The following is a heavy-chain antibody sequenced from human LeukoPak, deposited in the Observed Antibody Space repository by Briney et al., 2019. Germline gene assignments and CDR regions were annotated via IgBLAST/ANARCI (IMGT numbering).Heavy chain of an antibody. Sequence: GESLKISCKGSGYRFISYWIGWVRQMPGKGLEWMGIIYPGDSDTRYSPSFQGQVTISADKSISTAYLQWSSLKASDTAMYYCARHQSSSAIDYWGQGTLVTVSS. CDR3: ARHQSSSAIDY. CDR2: IYPGDSDT. V-gene: IGHV5-51*01. D-gene: IGHD6-6*01. J-gene: IGHJ4*02. CDR1: GYRFISYW.